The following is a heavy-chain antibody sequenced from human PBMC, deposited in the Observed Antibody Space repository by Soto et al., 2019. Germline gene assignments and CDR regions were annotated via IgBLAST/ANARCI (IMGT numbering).Heavy chain of an antibody. CDR3: AKEVAVAGKWGVY. CDR1: GFTFDDYA. J-gene: IGHJ4*02. D-gene: IGHD6-19*01. CDR2: ISWNSGSI. V-gene: IGHV3-9*01. Sequence: EVQLVESGGGLVQPGRSLRLSCAASGFTFDDYAMHWVRQAPGKGLEWVSGISWNSGSIGYADSVKGRFTISRDNAKNSLYLQMNSLRAEDTALYYCAKEVAVAGKWGVYWGQGTLVTVSS.